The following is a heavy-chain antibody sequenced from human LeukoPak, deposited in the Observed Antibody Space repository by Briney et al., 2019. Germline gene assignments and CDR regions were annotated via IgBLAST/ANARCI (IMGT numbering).Heavy chain of an antibody. V-gene: IGHV3-74*01. Sequence: GGSLRLACAASGFTFSSYWMHWVRQAPGKGLVWVSRIKSDGSSTTYADSVRGRFTISRDNAKNTLYLQMNSLRAEDTAVYYCARWGTNPTFDYWGQGTLVTVSS. J-gene: IGHJ4*02. D-gene: IGHD1-1*01. CDR3: ARWGTNPTFDY. CDR1: GFTFSSYW. CDR2: IKSDGSST.